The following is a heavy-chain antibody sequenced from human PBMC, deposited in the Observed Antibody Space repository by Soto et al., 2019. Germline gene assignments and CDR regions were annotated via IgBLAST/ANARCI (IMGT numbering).Heavy chain of an antibody. CDR1: GFTFINYA. Sequence: EVQLLESGGDSVQPGGSVRLSCAGSGFTFINYAMNWVRQAPGKGLEWVSTISGGGDATFFADSVRGRFTFSRDNSKNTVTLQMNSLRVDDTAVYYCARKVVGSTSRPDYWYFDLWGRGTLVNVSS. D-gene: IGHD2-21*01. V-gene: IGHV3-23*01. CDR3: ARKVVGSTSRPDYWYFDL. CDR2: ISGGGDAT. J-gene: IGHJ2*01.